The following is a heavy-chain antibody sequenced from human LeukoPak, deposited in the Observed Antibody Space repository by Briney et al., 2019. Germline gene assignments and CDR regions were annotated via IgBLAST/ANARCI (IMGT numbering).Heavy chain of an antibody. CDR1: GFTFSSYA. J-gene: IGHJ4*02. V-gene: IGHV3-23*01. Sequence: PGGSLRRSCAASGFTFSSYAMSWVRQAPGKGLEWVSAISGSGGSTYYADSVKGRFTISRDNYKIPLYLPMNSLRAEDTAVYYCAKAYSDFWSGYSQVGSRQWYYFDYWGQGTLVTVSS. CDR3: AKAYSDFWSGYSQVGSRQWYYFDY. CDR2: ISGSGGST. D-gene: IGHD3-3*01.